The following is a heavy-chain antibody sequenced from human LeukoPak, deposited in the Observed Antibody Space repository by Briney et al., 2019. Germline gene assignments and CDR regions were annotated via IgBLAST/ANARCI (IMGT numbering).Heavy chain of an antibody. CDR1: GGSISSSSYY. V-gene: IGHV4-39*01. Sequence: SETLSLTCTVSGGSISSSSYYWGWIRQPPGKGREWIGSFFYSGSTSYNPSLKSRVTISVDTSKNQFSLNVRSVTAADTAVYYCARRESWNWFDPWGQGTLVIVSS. CDR2: FFYSGST. CDR3: ARRESWNWFDP. J-gene: IGHJ5*02.